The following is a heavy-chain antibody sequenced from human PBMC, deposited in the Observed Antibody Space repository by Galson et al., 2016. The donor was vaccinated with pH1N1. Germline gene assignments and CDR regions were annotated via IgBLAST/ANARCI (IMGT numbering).Heavy chain of an antibody. V-gene: IGHV1-3*01. CDR1: GYSFINYA. CDR3: ARGGTPSDFWSAYYPHGMDV. Sequence: SVKVSCKASGYSFINYAIHWVRLAPGQRLEWMGWINAANGNTRYSQNFQDRVTITRDTSASTAYMDLSSLRSEDTSVYYCARGGTPSDFWSAYYPHGMDVWGQGTTVTVSS. D-gene: IGHD3-3*01. J-gene: IGHJ6*02. CDR2: INAANGNT.